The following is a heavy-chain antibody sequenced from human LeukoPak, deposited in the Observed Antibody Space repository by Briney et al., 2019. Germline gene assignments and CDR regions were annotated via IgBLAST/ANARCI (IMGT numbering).Heavy chain of an antibody. CDR1: GFTFSSYA. Sequence: GGSLRLYCAASGFTFSSYAMSWVRQAPGKGLEWVSSISGSGGSTYYADSVKGRFTISRDNSRNTLFLQMDSLRAEDTAIYYCAKVWAVAGLFDSWGQGTLITVSS. J-gene: IGHJ4*02. V-gene: IGHV3-23*01. CDR3: AKVWAVAGLFDS. D-gene: IGHD6-19*01. CDR2: ISGSGGST.